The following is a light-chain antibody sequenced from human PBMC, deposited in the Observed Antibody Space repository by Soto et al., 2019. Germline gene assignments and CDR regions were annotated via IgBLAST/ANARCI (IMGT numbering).Light chain of an antibody. CDR3: QQVKTYPRT. CDR2: EES. V-gene: IGKV1-9*01. Sequence: DIHWTQSPSFLSASVGDRVTITCRPSQAVPNNMAWYQQKPGKPPKLLIYEESTLHSGVPSRFRGRKSGTKFTLTIDRLQPEDFATYYCQQVKTYPRTFGGGTKVEIK. CDR1: QAVPNN. J-gene: IGKJ4*01.